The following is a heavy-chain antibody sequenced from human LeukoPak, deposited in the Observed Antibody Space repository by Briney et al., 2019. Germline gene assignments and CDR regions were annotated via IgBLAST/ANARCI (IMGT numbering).Heavy chain of an antibody. CDR2: ISGSGGST. CDR3: AKDGSGSYFGY. Sequence: GGSLRLSCAASGFTFSSYAMSWVRQAPGKGLEWVSAISGSGGSTYHADSVKGRFTISRDNSKNTLYLQMNSLRAEDTAVYYCAKDGSGSYFGYWGQGTLVTVSS. D-gene: IGHD3-10*01. CDR1: GFTFSSYA. V-gene: IGHV3-23*01. J-gene: IGHJ4*02.